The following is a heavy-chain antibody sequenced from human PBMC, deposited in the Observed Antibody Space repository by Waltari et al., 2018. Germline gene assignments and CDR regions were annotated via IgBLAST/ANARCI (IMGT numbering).Heavy chain of an antibody. J-gene: IGHJ4*02. Sequence: QVQLVQSGAEVKKPGSSVKVSCKASGGTFSSYAISWVRQAPGQGLEWMGGSIPILGTANYAHKCQGRVTITADESTSTAYMELSSLRAEDTAVYYCARNQGRIAALFDYWGQGTLVTVSS. CDR2: SIPILGTA. CDR3: ARNQGRIAALFDY. CDR1: GGTFSSYA. V-gene: IGHV1-69*12. D-gene: IGHD6-13*01.